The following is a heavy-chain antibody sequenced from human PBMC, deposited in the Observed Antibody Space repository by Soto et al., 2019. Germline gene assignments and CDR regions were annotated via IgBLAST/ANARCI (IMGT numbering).Heavy chain of an antibody. CDR1: GGSFSGYY. CDR2: INHSGST. V-gene: IGHV4-34*01. J-gene: IGHJ4*02. D-gene: IGHD3-9*01. CDR3: ARGGGYYDILTGYSDFDY. Sequence: SETLSLTCAVYGGSFSGYYWSWVRRPPGKGLEWIGEINHSGSTNYNPSLKSRVTISVDTSKNQFSLKLSSVTAADTAVYYCARGGGYYDILTGYSDFDYWGQGTLVTVSS.